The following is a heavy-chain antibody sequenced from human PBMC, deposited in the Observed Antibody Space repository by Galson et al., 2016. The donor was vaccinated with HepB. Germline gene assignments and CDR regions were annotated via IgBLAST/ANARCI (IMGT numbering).Heavy chain of an antibody. CDR2: IYYSGST. CDR3: AKYWGSGGNRYFDL. D-gene: IGHD4-23*01. V-gene: IGHV4-31*03. Sequence: TLSLTCTVSGGSIISAGYYWSWIRQHPGKGLEWIGNIYYSGSTYYSPSLKSRITISVDTSKNQFSLKLSSVTAADTAVYYCAKYWGSGGNRYFDLWGRGTLVTVSS. J-gene: IGHJ2*01. CDR1: GGSIISAGYY.